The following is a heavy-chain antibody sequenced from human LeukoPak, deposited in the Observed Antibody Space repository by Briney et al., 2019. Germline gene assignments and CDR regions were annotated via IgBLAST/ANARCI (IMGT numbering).Heavy chain of an antibody. V-gene: IGHV3-33*01. CDR2: IWYDGSNK. J-gene: IGHJ4*02. D-gene: IGHD6-19*01. CDR1: GFTFSSYG. CDR3: ARSKGAVAGRDFDY. Sequence: GRSLRLSCAASGFTFSSYGMHWVRQAPGKGLERVAVIWYDGSNKYYADSVKGRFTISRDNSKNTLYLQMNSLRAEDTAVYYCARSKGAVAGRDFDYWGQGTLVTVSS.